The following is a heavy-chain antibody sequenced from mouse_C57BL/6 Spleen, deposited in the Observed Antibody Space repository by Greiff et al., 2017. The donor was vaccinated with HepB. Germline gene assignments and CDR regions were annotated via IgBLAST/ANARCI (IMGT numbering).Heavy chain of an antibody. CDR3: ARGLAITTVVADAMDY. Sequence: QVQLKQSGAELVMPGASVKLSCKASGYTFTSYWMHWVKQRPGQGLEWIGEIDPSDSYTNYNQKFKGKSTLTVDTSSSTAYMQLSSLTPEDSAVYYCARGLAITTVVADAMDYWGQGTSVTVSS. CDR1: GYTFTSYW. CDR2: IDPSDSYT. D-gene: IGHD1-1*01. V-gene: IGHV1-69*01. J-gene: IGHJ4*01.